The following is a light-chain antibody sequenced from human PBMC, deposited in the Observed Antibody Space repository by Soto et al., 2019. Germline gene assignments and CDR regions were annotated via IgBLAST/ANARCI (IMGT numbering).Light chain of an antibody. V-gene: IGKV2-28*01. CDR1: QSLLHSNGYNY. J-gene: IGKJ4*01. CDR2: LGS. Sequence: DIVMTQSPLSLPVTPGEPASISCRSSQSLLHSNGYNYLDWYLQKPGQSPLLLIYLGSNRASGVPDRFSGSGSGTDFTLKISRVEAEEVGVYYCMQALQTPLTFGGGTKVEIK. CDR3: MQALQTPLT.